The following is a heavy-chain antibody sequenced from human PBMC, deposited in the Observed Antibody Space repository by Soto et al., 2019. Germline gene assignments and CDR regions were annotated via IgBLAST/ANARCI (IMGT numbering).Heavy chain of an antibody. CDR2: IYYSGNT. D-gene: IGHD5-12*01. J-gene: IGHJ4*02. CDR1: GGSVTSYY. Sequence: QVQLQESGPGLVKPSETLSLTCTVSGGSVTSYYWSWIRQPPGKGLEWIGNIYYSGNTNYNPSLKSRLTMSVDTSKNQFSLNLSSVTAADTAVYYCASKKWLDYWGQGTLVTVSS. CDR3: ASKKWLDY. V-gene: IGHV4-59*02.